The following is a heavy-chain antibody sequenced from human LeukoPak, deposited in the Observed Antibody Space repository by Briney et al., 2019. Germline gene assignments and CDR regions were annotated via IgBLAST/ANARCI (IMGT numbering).Heavy chain of an antibody. V-gene: IGHV4-4*07. J-gene: IGHJ3*02. CDR1: GRSISRYY. Sequence: SETLSLTCTLSGRSISRYYGSWIRQPAGKGLGCIGRIYTSGSTNYNTSLKSRVTLSVDTSKNQFSLKLNPVTAADTEVYYCARARDYDFWSGYYPHDAFDIWGQGTMVTVSS. D-gene: IGHD3-3*01. CDR3: ARARDYDFWSGYYPHDAFDI. CDR2: IYTSGST.